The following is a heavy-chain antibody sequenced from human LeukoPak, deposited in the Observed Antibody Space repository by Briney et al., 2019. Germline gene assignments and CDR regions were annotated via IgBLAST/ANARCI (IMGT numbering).Heavy chain of an antibody. CDR3: AELGITIIGGV. J-gene: IGHJ6*04. V-gene: IGHV3-48*04. Sequence: GGSLRLSCAASGFTFSGYNMNWVRQAPGKGLEWVSYISSSGSTIYYADSVKGRFTISRDNAKNSLYLQMNSLRAEDTAVYYCAELGITIIGGVWGKGTTVTISS. CDR2: ISSSGSTI. CDR1: GFTFSGYN. D-gene: IGHD3-10*02.